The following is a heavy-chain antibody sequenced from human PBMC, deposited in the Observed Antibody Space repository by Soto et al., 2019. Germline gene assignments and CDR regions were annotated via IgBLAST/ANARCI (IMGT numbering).Heavy chain of an antibody. CDR2: FYHSGST. V-gene: IGHV4-4*02. D-gene: IGHD2-8*01. J-gene: IGHJ4*02. Sequence: QVQLQESGPGLVNPSVTLSLTCAVSGGSISSDNWWSWVRQPPGEGLEWIGDFYHSGSTNYDSSLRGRVTISRNKSKNQFSLRLNSGAAADTAVYYCAGTIHYRGQGTLVTVSS. CDR3: AGTIHY. CDR1: GGSISSDNW.